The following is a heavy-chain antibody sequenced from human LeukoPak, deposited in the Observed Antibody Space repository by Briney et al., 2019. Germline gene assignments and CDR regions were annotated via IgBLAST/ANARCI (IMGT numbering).Heavy chain of an antibody. CDR3: AREWDV. CDR1: GFTFSNYT. J-gene: IGHJ6*04. V-gene: IGHV3-21*01. CDR2: ISGSSSYI. Sequence: PGGSLRLSCAASGFTFSNYTMNWVRQAPGKGLEWVSSISGSSSYIHYADSVKGRFSISRDNAKNSVYLQMHSLRVDDTAMYYCAREWDVWGKGTTVTVSS.